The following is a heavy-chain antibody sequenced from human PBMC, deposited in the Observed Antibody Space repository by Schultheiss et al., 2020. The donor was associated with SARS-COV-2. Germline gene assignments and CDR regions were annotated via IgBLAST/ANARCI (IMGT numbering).Heavy chain of an antibody. V-gene: IGHV3-23*01. Sequence: LSLTCAVYGGSFSAYYWTWIRQPPGKGLEWVSAISGSGGSTYYADSVKGRFTISRDNSKNTLYLQMNSLRAEDTALYYCAKDDGSGWGYWGQGTLVTVSS. CDR3: AKDDGSGWGY. J-gene: IGHJ4*02. CDR1: GGSFSAYY. CDR2: ISGSGGST. D-gene: IGHD6-19*01.